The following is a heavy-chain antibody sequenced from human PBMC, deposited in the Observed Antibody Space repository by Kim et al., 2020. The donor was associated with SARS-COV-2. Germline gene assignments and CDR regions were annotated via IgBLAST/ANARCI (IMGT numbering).Heavy chain of an antibody. V-gene: IGHV1-18*01. CDR3: APYYDSNSYRGQWD. CDR2: ISSNSGHT. J-gene: IGHJ4*01. Sequence: ASVKVSCKASGYSFSNYGLVWARQAPGQGLEWMGWISSNSGHTKYAQNVQGRVTLTTATSTNTGYMALSSLRSDATAVYYCAPYYDSNSYRGQWDWGQGT. D-gene: IGHD3-22*01. CDR1: GYSFSNYG.